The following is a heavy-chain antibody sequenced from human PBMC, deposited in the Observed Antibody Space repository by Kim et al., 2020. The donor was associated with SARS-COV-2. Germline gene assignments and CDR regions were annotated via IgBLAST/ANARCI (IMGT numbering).Heavy chain of an antibody. Sequence: KYYADSGKGRFTISRDNSKTTLYLQMNSLRAEDTAVYYWAGDLSYYYGMDVWGQGTTVTVSS. J-gene: IGHJ6*02. CDR2: K. V-gene: IGHV3-33*01. CDR3: AGDLSYYYGMDV.